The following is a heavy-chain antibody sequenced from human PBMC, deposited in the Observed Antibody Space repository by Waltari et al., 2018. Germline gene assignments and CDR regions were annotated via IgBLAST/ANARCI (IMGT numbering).Heavy chain of an antibody. CDR3: VVGGYCSPSICPWDY. J-gene: IGHJ4*02. D-gene: IGHD2-15*01. Sequence: EVQVVQSGAEVKKPGATVKISCKASGYTFTDFYIHWLQLAPGKGLEWMGRVNTEDGETMYGMTFRYRITMTADTSTNTAYMELSSLRSADTAVYYCVVGGYCSPSICPWDYWGQGTLVTVSS. CDR2: VNTEDGET. CDR1: GYTFTDFY. V-gene: IGHV1-69-2*01.